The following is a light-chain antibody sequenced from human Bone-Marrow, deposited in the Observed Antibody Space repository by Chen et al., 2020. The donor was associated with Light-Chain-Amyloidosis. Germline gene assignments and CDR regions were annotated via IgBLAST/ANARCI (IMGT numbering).Light chain of an antibody. CDR1: QNINVW. V-gene: IGKV1-5*03. J-gene: IGKJ1*01. CDR3: QQYNDFWT. CDR2: MAS. Sequence: DIQMTQPPSTLPASVGDRVTITCRASQNINVWLAWYQQKPGKAPKLLIYMASSLQTGVPSRFSGSGSGTEFTLTISSLQPDDFATYYCQQYNDFWTFGQGTTVEIK.